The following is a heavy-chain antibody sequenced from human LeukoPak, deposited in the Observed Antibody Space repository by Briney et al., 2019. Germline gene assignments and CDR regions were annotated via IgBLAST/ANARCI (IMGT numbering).Heavy chain of an antibody. D-gene: IGHD6-13*01. CDR1: GFTFSSYA. Sequence: PGGSLRLSCAASGFTFSSYAMSWVRQAPGKGLEWVSAISGSGASTYYADSVKGRFTISRDNSKNTLYLQMNSLRAEDTAVYYCAKPQLVRGDFDYWGQGTLVTVSS. J-gene: IGHJ4*02. CDR3: AKPQLVRGDFDY. CDR2: ISGSGAST. V-gene: IGHV3-23*01.